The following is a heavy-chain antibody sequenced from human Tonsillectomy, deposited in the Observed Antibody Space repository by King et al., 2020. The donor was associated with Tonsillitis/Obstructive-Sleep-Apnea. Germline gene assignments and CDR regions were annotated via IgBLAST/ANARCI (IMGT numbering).Heavy chain of an antibody. V-gene: IGHV4-30-4*01. J-gene: IGHJ3*02. CDR2: IYYSGSA. CDR1: GGSISSENYF. CDR3: ARDVISVAESDAFDI. Sequence: QLQESGPGLVKPSQSLSLTCTVSGGSISSENYFWSWIRQPPGKGLEWIGYIYYSGSAHYNPSLGSRFTISVDTSKNQFSLKLNSVTAADTAIYYCARDVISVAESDAFDIWGQGTMVTVSS. D-gene: IGHD2-21*01.